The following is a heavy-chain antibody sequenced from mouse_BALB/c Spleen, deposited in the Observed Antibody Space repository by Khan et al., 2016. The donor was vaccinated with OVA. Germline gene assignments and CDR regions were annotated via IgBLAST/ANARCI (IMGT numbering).Heavy chain of an antibody. CDR1: GFTFSNYA. D-gene: IGHD1-1*01. CDR3: ARELFTTVVATPFAY. Sequence: EVELVESGGGVVKPGGSLKLSCAASGFTFSNYAMSWVRQTPEKRLEWVATISSGDSYTYYPDSVLGRFTISRDNAKNTLYLQMSSLRSEDTAIYYCARELFTTVVATPFAYGGQGTLVTVSA. V-gene: IGHV5-9-3*01. J-gene: IGHJ3*01. CDR2: ISSGDSYT.